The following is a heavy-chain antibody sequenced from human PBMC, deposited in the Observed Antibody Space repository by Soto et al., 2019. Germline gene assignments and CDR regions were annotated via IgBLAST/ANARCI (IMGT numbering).Heavy chain of an antibody. CDR3: VRDLDGSGAYYTDF. CDR1: GYTFPNYG. V-gene: IGHV1-18*01. J-gene: IGHJ4*02. D-gene: IGHD3-10*01. CDR2: ISAYKTNI. Sequence: ASVKVSCKASGYTFPNYGITWVRQAPGQGLEWMGWISAYKTNIKYAQKFQGRVTLTTDTSTSTAYMELRSLRSDDAAIYYCVRDLDGSGAYYTDFWGQGTLVTVSS.